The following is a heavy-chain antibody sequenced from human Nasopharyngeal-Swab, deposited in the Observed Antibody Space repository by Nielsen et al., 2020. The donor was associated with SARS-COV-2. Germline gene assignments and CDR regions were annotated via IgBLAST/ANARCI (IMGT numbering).Heavy chain of an antibody. J-gene: IGHJ4*02. CDR3: ARGRDYGDYVDYFDY. CDR2: INHSGST. D-gene: IGHD4-17*01. Sequence: WIRQPPGKGLEWIGEINHSGSTNYIPSLKGRVTISVDTSKNQFSLKLSSVTAADTAVYYCARGRDYGDYVDYFDYWGQGTLVTVSS. V-gene: IGHV4-34*01.